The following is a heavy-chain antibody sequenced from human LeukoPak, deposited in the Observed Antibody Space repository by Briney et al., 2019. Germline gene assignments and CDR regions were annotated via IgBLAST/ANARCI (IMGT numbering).Heavy chain of an antibody. Sequence: GASVKVSCTVSGDTFISYGVIWVRQAPGQGLEWMGWISTSNGNTNYAEEFQGRATMTTDTSTSTAYMELRSLRSDDTAVYYCARDDTAAASTYWGQGTLITVSS. CDR2: ISTSNGNT. D-gene: IGHD5-18*01. V-gene: IGHV1-18*01. J-gene: IGHJ4*02. CDR1: GDTFISYG. CDR3: ARDDTAAASTY.